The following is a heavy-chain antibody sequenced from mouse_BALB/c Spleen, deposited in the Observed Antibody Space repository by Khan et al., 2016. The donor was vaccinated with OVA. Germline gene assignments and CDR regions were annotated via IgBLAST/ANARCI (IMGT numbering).Heavy chain of an antibody. CDR2: INYSGST. V-gene: IGHV3-2*02. CDR3: VRGRSY. CDR1: GYSITSDYA. J-gene: IGHJ3*01. Sequence: EVQLQESGPGLVKPSQSLSLTCAVTGYSITSDYAWNWIRPFPGNRLEWMGYINYSGSTSKKPSLNRRMSISRDTSKNQIFLQLNSVTTEDTATYYCVRGRSYWGQGTLVTVAA.